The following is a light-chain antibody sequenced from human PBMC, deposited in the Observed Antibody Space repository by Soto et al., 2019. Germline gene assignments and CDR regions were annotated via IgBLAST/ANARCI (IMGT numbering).Light chain of an antibody. V-gene: IGLV2-23*01. CDR3: CSYAGSSTSYV. Sequence: QSVLTQPASVSGSPGQSITISCTGTSSDVGSYNLVSWYQQHPGKAPKLMIYEGSKRPSGVSNRFSGSKSGNTASLTISGLQAEDEADYYSCSYAGSSTSYVFGPGTKVTV. J-gene: IGLJ1*01. CDR2: EGS. CDR1: SSDVGSYNL.